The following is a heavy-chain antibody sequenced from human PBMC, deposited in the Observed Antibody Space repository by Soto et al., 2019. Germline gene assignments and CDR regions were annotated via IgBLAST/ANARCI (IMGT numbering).Heavy chain of an antibody. CDR1: GFTFDDYT. V-gene: IGHV3-43*01. CDR2: ISWDGGST. CDR3: AKDVGTGYFDY. D-gene: IGHD2-8*02. Sequence: GGSLRLSCAASGFTFDDYTMHWVRQAPGKGLEWVSLISWDGGSTYYAESVKGRFTISRDNSKNSLYLQMNSLRTEDTALYYCAKDVGTGYFDYWGQGTLVTVSS. J-gene: IGHJ4*02.